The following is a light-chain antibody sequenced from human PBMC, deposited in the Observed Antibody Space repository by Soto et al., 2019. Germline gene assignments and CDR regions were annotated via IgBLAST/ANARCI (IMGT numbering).Light chain of an antibody. CDR2: AAS. J-gene: IGKJ1*01. Sequence: DIQMTQSPSSLSASVGDRVTITCRASQGISNFLDWHQQKPGKVPKLLIYAASTLQSGVPSRFSGSGSGTDFTLTIPSLQPEDVATYYCQKYKSAPWTFGQGTKVEIK. V-gene: IGKV1-27*01. CDR1: QGISNF. CDR3: QKYKSAPWT.